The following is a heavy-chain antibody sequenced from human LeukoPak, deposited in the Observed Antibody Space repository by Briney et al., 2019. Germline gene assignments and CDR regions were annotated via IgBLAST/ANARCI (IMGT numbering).Heavy chain of an antibody. CDR3: ARDNYYDSSVGY. V-gene: IGHV4-31*03. Sequence: SETLSLTCTVSGGSISRGGYYWSWIRQHPGKGLEWIGYIYYSGSTYYNPSLKSRVTISVDTSKNQFSLKLSSVTAADTAVYYCARDNYYDSSVGYWGQGTLVTVSS. CDR2: IYYSGST. J-gene: IGHJ4*02. CDR1: GGSISRGGYY. D-gene: IGHD3-22*01.